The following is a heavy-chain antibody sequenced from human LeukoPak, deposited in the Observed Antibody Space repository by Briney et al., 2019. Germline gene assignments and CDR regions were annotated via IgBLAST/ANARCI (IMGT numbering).Heavy chain of an antibody. CDR2: IKSKYSGETA. Sequence: GGSLRLSCAASGFTFSSAWMKWVRQAPGKGLEWVGRIKSKYSGETANYAAPVKGRFTISRDNSKNVLYLQMNSLRVEDTAVYYCATGYADTWHDGYWGQGTLVTVSS. CDR3: ATGYADTWHDGY. D-gene: IGHD1-1*01. V-gene: IGHV3-15*07. CDR1: GFTFSSAW. J-gene: IGHJ4*02.